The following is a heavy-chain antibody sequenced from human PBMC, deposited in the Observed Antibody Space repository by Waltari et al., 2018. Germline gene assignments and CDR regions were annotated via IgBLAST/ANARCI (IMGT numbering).Heavy chain of an antibody. CDR3: ARGAAAAAAYYYYYMDV. J-gene: IGHJ6*03. CDR1: YG. CDR2: ISAYNGNT. V-gene: IGHV1-18*01. Sequence: YGISWVRQAPGQGLEWMGWISAYNGNTNYAQKLQGRVTMTTDTSTSTAYMELRSLRSDDTAVYYCARGAAAAAAYYYYYMDVWGKGTTVTVSS. D-gene: IGHD6-13*01.